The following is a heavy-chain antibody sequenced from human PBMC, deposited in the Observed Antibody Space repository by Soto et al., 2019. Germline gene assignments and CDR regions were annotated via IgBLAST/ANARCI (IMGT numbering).Heavy chain of an antibody. CDR3: AKQQGPGTPYYYAMDV. J-gene: IGHJ6*02. CDR1: GFTFSSSA. Sequence: PGGSLRLSCAASGFTFSSSAMTWVRQAPGKGLEWVSTLSGSGGSTYYAASVKGRFTISRDNSKDTLYLEMNSLRGEDTAVYFCAKQQGPGTPYYYAMDVWGQGTAVTVSS. V-gene: IGHV3-23*01. D-gene: IGHD1-1*01. CDR2: LSGSGGST.